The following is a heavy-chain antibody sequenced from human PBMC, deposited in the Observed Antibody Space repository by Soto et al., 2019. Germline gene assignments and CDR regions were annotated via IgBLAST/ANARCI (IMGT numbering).Heavy chain of an antibody. J-gene: IGHJ6*02. CDR1: GFTFSSYW. CDR3: ASIEVTGGNSVNYYYYGMDV. CDR2: IKQDGSEK. D-gene: IGHD2-21*02. Sequence: LRLSCAASGFTFSSYWMSWVRQAPGKGLEWVANIKQDGSEKYYVDSVKGRFTISRDNAKNSLYLQMNSLRAEDTAVYYCASIEVTGGNSVNYYYYGMDVWGQGTTVTVSS. V-gene: IGHV3-7*03.